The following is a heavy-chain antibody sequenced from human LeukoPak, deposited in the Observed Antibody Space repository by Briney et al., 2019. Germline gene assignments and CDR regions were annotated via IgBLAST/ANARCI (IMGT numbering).Heavy chain of an antibody. CDR2: IYSNGIT. Sequence: SETLSLTCTVSGVSIFSSYWNWIRQSPGKGLEWLGYIYSNGITHYSPALRGRGTISIATSKNQFSLRLASVTAADTAIYYCARRVYFDSSGYSPTSGYFDLWGRGTLVTISS. CDR3: ARRVYFDSSGYSPTSGYFDL. J-gene: IGHJ2*01. V-gene: IGHV4-4*08. CDR1: GVSIFSSY. D-gene: IGHD3-22*01.